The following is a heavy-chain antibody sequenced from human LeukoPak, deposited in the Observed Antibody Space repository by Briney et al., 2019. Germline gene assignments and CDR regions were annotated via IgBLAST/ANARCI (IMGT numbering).Heavy chain of an antibody. CDR2: INVYNGNT. D-gene: IGHD3-22*01. Sequence: ASVKVSFKASGYTFSSYGISWVRQAPGQGLEWMGRINVYNGNTNYAQKLQGRVTMTTDTSTSTAYMELRSLRSDDTAVYYCARNFYDSSGYDPFDIWGQGTMVTVSS. J-gene: IGHJ3*02. CDR1: GYTFSSYG. CDR3: ARNFYDSSGYDPFDI. V-gene: IGHV1-18*01.